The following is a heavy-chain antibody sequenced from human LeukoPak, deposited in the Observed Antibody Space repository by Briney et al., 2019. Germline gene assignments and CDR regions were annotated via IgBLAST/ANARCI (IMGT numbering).Heavy chain of an antibody. V-gene: IGHV4-39*07. D-gene: IGHD3-16*01. Sequence: SETLSLTCTVSGGSISSSSYYWGWIRQPPGKGLEWIGSIYYSGSTYYNPSLKSRVTISVDTSKNQFSLKLSSVTAADTAVYYCARGGITPPAYWGQGTLVTVSS. CDR1: GGSISSSSYY. CDR3: ARGGITPPAY. CDR2: IYYSGST. J-gene: IGHJ4*02.